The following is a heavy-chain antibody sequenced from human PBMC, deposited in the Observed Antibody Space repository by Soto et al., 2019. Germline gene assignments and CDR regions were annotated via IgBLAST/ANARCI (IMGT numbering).Heavy chain of an antibody. V-gene: IGHV3-15*01. CDR3: TTDRRAFSGYAIHY. Sequence: EVQLVESGGGLVKPGGSLRLSCAASGFTFVNDWMSWVRQTPGKGLEWVGRIKSKADGGTTDYAAPVKGRFTISRDDSKDTLYLQMNSLITEDTAVYYCTTDRRAFSGYAIHYWGQGTLVTVSS. CDR2: IKSKADGGTT. D-gene: IGHD5-12*01. J-gene: IGHJ4*02. CDR1: GFTFVNDW.